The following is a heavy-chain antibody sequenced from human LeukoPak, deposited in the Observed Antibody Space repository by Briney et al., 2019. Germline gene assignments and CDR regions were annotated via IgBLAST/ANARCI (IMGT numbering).Heavy chain of an antibody. V-gene: IGHV3-64*01. J-gene: IGHJ6*02. CDR2: ISSNGGST. CDR3: ARDLGSSWYYYYYGMDV. D-gene: IGHD6-13*01. Sequence: GGSLRLSSAASGFTFSSYAMHWVRQAPGKGLEYVSAISSNGGSTYYANSVKGRFTISRDNSKNTLYLQMGSLRAEDMAVYYCARDLGSSWYYYYYGMDVWGQGTTVTVSS. CDR1: GFTFSSYA.